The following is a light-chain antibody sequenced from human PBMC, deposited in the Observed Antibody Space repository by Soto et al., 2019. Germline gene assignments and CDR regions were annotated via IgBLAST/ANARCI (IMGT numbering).Light chain of an antibody. CDR2: QDR. J-gene: IGLJ1*01. CDR1: KVGDKY. V-gene: IGLV3-1*01. Sequence: YELTQPPSVSVSPGQTTSITCSGEKVGDKYACWYQQQPGQSTLLVIYQDRNRPSGIPERFSGSNSGNTATLTISGTQAMDEADYYCQTWDSSTGVFGTGTKLTVL. CDR3: QTWDSSTGV.